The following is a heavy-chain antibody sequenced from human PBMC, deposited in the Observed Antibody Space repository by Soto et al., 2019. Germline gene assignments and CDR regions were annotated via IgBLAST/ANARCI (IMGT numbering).Heavy chain of an antibody. V-gene: IGHV4-30-4*01. Sequence: PSETLSLTCTVSGASISSGDYFWSWIRQSPGKGLQWIGYIYDSGSSYYNPSLTSRVTMSVDTSKNQFSLKLSSVTAADTAVYYWAREKGYISGPKNFDYWGQGTLVTVSS. CDR2: IYDSGSS. CDR3: AREKGYISGPKNFDY. CDR1: GASISSGDYF. J-gene: IGHJ4*02. D-gene: IGHD5-12*01.